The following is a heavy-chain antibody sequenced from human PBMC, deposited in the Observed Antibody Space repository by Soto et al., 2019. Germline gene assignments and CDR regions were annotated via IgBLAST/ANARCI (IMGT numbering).Heavy chain of an antibody. D-gene: IGHD3-3*01. CDR2: IYWNDDK. V-gene: IGHV2-5*01. J-gene: IGHJ4*02. CDR3: AHRSNLRYYDFWSGDH. Sequence: QITLKESGPTLVKPTQTLTLTCTFSGFSLSTSGVGVGWIRQPPGKALEWLALIYWNDDKRYSPSLKSRLTITKDTSKNQVVLTMTNLDPVDTPTYDCAHRSNLRYYDFWSGDHWGQGTLVTVSS. CDR1: GFSLSTSGVG.